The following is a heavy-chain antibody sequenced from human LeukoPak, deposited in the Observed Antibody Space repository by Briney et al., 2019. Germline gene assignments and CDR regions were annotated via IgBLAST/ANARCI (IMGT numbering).Heavy chain of an antibody. Sequence: SGGSLRLSCAASGFTFSSYGMSWVRQAPGKGLEWVGFIASETYGGTAEYAASVKGRFTISRDDSKSIAHLQMNSLKTEDTAVYYCTRDQTPYYWGQGTLVTVSS. J-gene: IGHJ4*02. CDR1: GFTFSSYG. CDR2: IASETYGGTA. V-gene: IGHV3-49*04. CDR3: TRDQTPYY.